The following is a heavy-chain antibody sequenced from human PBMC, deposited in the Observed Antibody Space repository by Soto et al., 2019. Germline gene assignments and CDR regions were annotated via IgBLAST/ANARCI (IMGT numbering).Heavy chain of an antibody. CDR1: GGSFSTHS. D-gene: IGHD1-1*01. CDR2: ICYNGRS. Sequence: QVHLQESGPGLLKPSETLSLTCTVSGGSFSTHSWNWIRRPPGKGLEWVGSICYNGRSSHNSSLKSRLTMSMDTSRVQFSLKLTSVTAADTAVYYCSRQPKTLQMEDSFDIWGQGTEVTVSS. V-gene: IGHV4-59*11. J-gene: IGHJ3*02. CDR3: SRQPKTLQMEDSFDI.